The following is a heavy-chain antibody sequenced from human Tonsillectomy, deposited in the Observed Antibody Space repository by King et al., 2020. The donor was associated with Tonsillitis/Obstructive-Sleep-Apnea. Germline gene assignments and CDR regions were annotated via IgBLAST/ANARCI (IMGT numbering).Heavy chain of an antibody. CDR3: AKRNYYGSGSGTGAFDI. V-gene: IGHV5-10-1*03. CDR2: IDPSDSYT. Sequence: VQLVESGAEVKKPGESLRISCKGSGYSFTSYWISWVRQMPGKGLEWMGRIDPSDSYTNYSPSFQGHVTIPADKSISTAYLQWSSLKASDTAMYYCAKRNYYGSGSGTGAFDIWGQGTMVTVSS. J-gene: IGHJ3*02. CDR1: GYSFTSYW. D-gene: IGHD3-10*01.